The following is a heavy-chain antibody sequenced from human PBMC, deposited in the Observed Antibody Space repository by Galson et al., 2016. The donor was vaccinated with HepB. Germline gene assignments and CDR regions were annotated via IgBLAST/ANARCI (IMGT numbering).Heavy chain of an antibody. J-gene: IGHJ4*02. CDR3: VSDHRYSLDY. CDR1: GFSFSSYS. V-gene: IGHV3-21*06. D-gene: IGHD2-15*01. CDR2: IRGASEYT. Sequence: SLRLSCAASGFSFSSYSMNWVRQAPGKGLEWVSYIRGASEYTFYADSVKGRFTISRDNAKNSLFLQMNSLRVEDTAIYYCVSDHRYSLDYWGQGTLVTVS.